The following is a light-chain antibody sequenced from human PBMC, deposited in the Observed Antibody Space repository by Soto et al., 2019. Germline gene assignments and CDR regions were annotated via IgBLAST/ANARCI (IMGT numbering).Light chain of an antibody. V-gene: IGKV3-11*01. J-gene: IGKJ1*01. Sequence: EIVLTQSPATLSLSPGERATLSCRASQSISRYLAWYQQKPGQAPRLLIYDASNRATGIPARFSGSGSGTDFTLTISSLEPEDFAVYYCQHRSNWPRTFGQGTKVDIK. CDR1: QSISRY. CDR2: DAS. CDR3: QHRSNWPRT.